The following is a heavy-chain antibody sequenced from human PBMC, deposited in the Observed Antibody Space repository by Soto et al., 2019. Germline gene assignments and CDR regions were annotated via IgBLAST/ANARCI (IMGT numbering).Heavy chain of an antibody. Sequence: ASVKVSCKASGYTFSDYYMHWVRQAPGQGLEWMGWINPNSGGTNYAQKFQGWVTMTRYTSTSTAYMELSRLRADDTAVYYCERVSLSRRQAYYFDYWGQGNLVPVSS. CDR1: GYTFSDYY. CDR3: ERVSLSRRQAYYFDY. CDR2: INPNSGGT. D-gene: IGHD3-10*01. V-gene: IGHV1-2*04. J-gene: IGHJ4*02.